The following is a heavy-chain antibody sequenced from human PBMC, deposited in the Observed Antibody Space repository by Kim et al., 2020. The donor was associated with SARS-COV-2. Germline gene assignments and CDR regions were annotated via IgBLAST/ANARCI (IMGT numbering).Heavy chain of an antibody. CDR1: GYTFSRYG. CDR2: INTNTGNP. Sequence: ASVKVSCKASGYTFSRYGMNWVRQAPGQGLEWMGWINTNTGNPTYAQGFIGRFVFSLDTSVTTAYLQISSLKAEDTAVYYCARRTFNSGWYGEGYGMDVWGQGTTVTVSS. J-gene: IGHJ6*02. V-gene: IGHV7-4-1*02. D-gene: IGHD6-19*01. CDR3: ARRTFNSGWYGEGYGMDV.